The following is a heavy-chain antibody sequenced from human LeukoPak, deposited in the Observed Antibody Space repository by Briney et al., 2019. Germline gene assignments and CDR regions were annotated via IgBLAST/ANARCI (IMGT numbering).Heavy chain of an antibody. J-gene: IGHJ4*02. Sequence: GASVKVSCKVSGYTLTDYYLHWVRQAPGQGLEWMGWINPKSGSTHYAQKFQGRVIMTRDTSLSTAYLELTSLRSDDTAMYFCGRRVSRGWTDYWGQGTLVTASS. V-gene: IGHV1-2*02. CDR1: GYTLTDYY. CDR2: INPKSGST. CDR3: GRRVSRGWTDY. D-gene: IGHD2-15*01.